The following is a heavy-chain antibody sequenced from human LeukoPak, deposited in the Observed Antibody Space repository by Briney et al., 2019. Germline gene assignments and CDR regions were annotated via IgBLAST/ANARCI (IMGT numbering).Heavy chain of an antibody. CDR2: ISAYNGNT. CDR1: GYTLTSYA. Sequence: ASVKVSCKASGYTLTSYAFRWVRQAPGQGLEWMGWISAYNGNTNYAQNLQGRVTMTTDTSTSTAYMELRSLRSDDTAVYYCARGAVALGGGFDYWGQGTLVTVSS. CDR3: ARGAVALGGGFDY. D-gene: IGHD6-19*01. J-gene: IGHJ4*02. V-gene: IGHV1-18*01.